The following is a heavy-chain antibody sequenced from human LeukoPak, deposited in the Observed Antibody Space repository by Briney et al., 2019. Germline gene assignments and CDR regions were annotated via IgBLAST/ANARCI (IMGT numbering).Heavy chain of an antibody. V-gene: IGHV1-18*01. CDR2: ISAYNGNT. J-gene: IGHJ4*02. CDR3: ARTTDYYDSSGTDY. D-gene: IGHD3-22*01. Sequence: ASVKVSCKASGYTFTSYGISWVRQAPGQGLEWMGWISAYNGNTNYAQKLQGRVTMTTDTSTSTVYMELSSLRSEDTAVYYCARTTDYYDSSGTDYWGQGTLVTVSS. CDR1: GYTFTSYG.